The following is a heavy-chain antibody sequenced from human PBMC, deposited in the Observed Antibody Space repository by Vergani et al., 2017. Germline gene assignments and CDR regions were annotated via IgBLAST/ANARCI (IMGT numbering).Heavy chain of an antibody. V-gene: IGHV4-34*01. CDR2: INHSGST. D-gene: IGHD3-3*01. J-gene: IGHJ4*02. CDR3: ARVRMGFLERDY. Sequence: QVQLQQWGAGLLKPSETLSLTCAVYGGSFSGYYWSWIRQPPGKGLEWIGEINHSGSTNYNPSLKSRITISVDTSNNPFSRKLSSVTAADTAVYYCARVRMGFLERDYWGQGTLVTVSS. CDR1: GGSFSGYY.